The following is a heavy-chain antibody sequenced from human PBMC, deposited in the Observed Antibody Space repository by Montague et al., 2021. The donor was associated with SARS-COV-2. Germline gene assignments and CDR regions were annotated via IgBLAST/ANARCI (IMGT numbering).Heavy chain of an antibody. D-gene: IGHD6-19*01. CDR1: GGSLSGYH. CDR2: INHSGST. Sequence: SETLSLTCAVYGGSLSGYHWSWIRQPPGKGLEWIGEINHSGSTNYNPSLKSRVTISVDTSKNQFSLKLSFVTAADTAVYYCARGGRQWLVIDPRYYFDYWGQGTLVTVSS. CDR3: ARGGRQWLVIDPRYYFDY. J-gene: IGHJ4*01. V-gene: IGHV4-34*01.